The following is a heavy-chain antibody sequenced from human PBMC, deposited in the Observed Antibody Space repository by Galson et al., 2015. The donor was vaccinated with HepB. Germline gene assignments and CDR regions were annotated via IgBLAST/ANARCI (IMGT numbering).Heavy chain of an antibody. CDR3: AKVFPEKTDGWYRQALYYFDS. CDR2: ITPSGDNT. J-gene: IGHJ4*02. CDR1: GITFSYYA. D-gene: IGHD6-19*01. V-gene: IGHV3-23*01. Sequence: SLRLSCAASGITFSYYAMSWVRQAPGKGLEWISAITPSGDNTYSADSMKGRFTISRDSSRNTLFLQMNNLRADGTAIYFCAKVFPEKTDGWYRQALYYFDSWGQGTRVTVSS.